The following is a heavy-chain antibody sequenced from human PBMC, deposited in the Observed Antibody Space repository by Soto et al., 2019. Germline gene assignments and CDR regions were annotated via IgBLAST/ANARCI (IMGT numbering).Heavy chain of an antibody. D-gene: IGHD2-2*01. CDR3: AKGGHDCVSTTCYLLVAFDV. V-gene: IGHV3-30*18. Sequence: QVQLVQSGGGVVQPGRSLRLSCAASGFTFSSYVTHWVRQAPGKGLEWVAVISHDGSKKYYADSVKGRFTISRDNSKNTLYLQMDSLRAEDTAVYYCAKGGHDCVSTTCYLLVAFDVWGQGTMVTVSS. J-gene: IGHJ3*01. CDR2: ISHDGSKK. CDR1: GFTFSSYV.